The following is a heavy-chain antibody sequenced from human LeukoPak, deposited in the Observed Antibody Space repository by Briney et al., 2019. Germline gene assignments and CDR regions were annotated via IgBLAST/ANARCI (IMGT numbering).Heavy chain of an antibody. D-gene: IGHD3-16*02. CDR2: ISSSSSYI. V-gene: IGHV3-21*01. CDR1: GFTYSSYS. J-gene: IGHJ4*02. Sequence: GGSLRLSCAASGFTYSSYSMNWVRQAPGKGLEWVSSISSSSSYIYYADSVKGRFTISRDNAKNSLYLQMNSLRAEDTAVYYCARGGVIVFDYWGQGTLVTVSS. CDR3: ARGGVIVFDY.